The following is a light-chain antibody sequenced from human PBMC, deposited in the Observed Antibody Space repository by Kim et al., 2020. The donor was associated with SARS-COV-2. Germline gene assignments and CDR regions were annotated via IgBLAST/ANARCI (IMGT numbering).Light chain of an antibody. V-gene: IGLV3-19*01. CDR3: NSRDSSGNHLVV. CDR2: GKN. Sequence: GQTVRITSQGDSLRSYYASWYQQKPGQAPVLVIYGKNNRPSGIPDRFSGSSSGNTASLTITGAQAEDEADYYCNSRDSSGNHLVVFGGGTQLTVL. CDR1: SLRSYY. J-gene: IGLJ2*01.